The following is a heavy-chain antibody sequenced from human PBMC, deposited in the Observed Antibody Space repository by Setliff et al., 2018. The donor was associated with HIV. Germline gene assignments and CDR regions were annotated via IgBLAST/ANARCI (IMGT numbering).Heavy chain of an antibody. CDR3: ARGVSQAYTYGSGAYYYFDF. V-gene: IGHV1-18*01. J-gene: IGHJ4*02. CDR2: IATYNGNT. Sequence: ASVKVSCKASGGTFSGYAISWVRQAPGQGPEWVGWIATYNGNTNYAQRLQGRVTLTTDTSTSTAYMELRSLRFDDTAVYFCARGVSQAYTYGSGAYYYFDFWGLGTLVTVSS. D-gene: IGHD6-19*01. CDR1: GGTFSGYA.